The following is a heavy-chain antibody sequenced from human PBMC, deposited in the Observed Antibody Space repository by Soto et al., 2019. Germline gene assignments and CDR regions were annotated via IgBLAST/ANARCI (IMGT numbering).Heavy chain of an antibody. D-gene: IGHD5-18*01. CDR1: GFTFSSYA. J-gene: IGHJ4*02. Sequence: EVQLLESGGGLVQPGGSLRLSCAASGFTFSSYAVSWVRQAPGKGLEWVSAISGSGGSTYYADSVKGRFTISRDNSKNTLYLQMNSRRAEDTAVYYCAKGGGIQLWLRGFDYWGQGTLVTVSS. CDR2: ISGSGGST. CDR3: AKGGGIQLWLRGFDY. V-gene: IGHV3-23*01.